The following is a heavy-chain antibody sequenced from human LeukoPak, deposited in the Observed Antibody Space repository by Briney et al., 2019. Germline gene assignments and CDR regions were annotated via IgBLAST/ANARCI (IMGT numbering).Heavy chain of an antibody. D-gene: IGHD3-3*01. J-gene: IGHJ4*02. Sequence: PGGSLRLSCEGSAFIFSGHWMNWVRQTPGKGLEWVASIKEDGSERQYVDSVKGRFTISRDIAKNTLYLQMNSLRAEDTGVYYCAKDHYWSIDYWGRGTLVTVSS. CDR2: IKEDGSER. CDR1: AFIFSGHW. V-gene: IGHV3-7*01. CDR3: AKDHYWSIDY.